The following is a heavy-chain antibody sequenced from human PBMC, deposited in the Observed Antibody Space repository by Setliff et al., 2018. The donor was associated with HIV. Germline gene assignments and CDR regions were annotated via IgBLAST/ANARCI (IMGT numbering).Heavy chain of an antibody. CDR2: IKSNAAGATA. CDR1: GFTTFNPVW. CDR3: ARDRSYYPNYFDY. D-gene: IGHD1-26*01. J-gene: IGHJ4*02. V-gene: IGHV3-15*01. Sequence: SGFTTFNPVWMGWVRQAPGKGLEWVGRIKSNAAGATAAYSAPVRGRFTISRDDSTNTVSLQMNSLKSDDTTVYYCARDRSYYPNYFDYWGQGTLVTVSS.